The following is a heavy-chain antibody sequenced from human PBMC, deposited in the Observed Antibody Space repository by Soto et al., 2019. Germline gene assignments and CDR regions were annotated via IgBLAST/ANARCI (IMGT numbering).Heavy chain of an antibody. CDR1: GYTFTGYY. V-gene: IGHV1-2*02. J-gene: IGHJ6*02. CDR3: ARGLINQLLGLGGMDV. Sequence: ASVKVSCKASGYTFTGYYMRWARQAPGQGLEWMGWINPNSGGTNYAQKFQGRVTMTRDTSISTAYMELSRLRSDDTAVYYCARGLINQLLGLGGMDVWGQGTTVTVSS. CDR2: INPNSGGT. D-gene: IGHD2-2*01.